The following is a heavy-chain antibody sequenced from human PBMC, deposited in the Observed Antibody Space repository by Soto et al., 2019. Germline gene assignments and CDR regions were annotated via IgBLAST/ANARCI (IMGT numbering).Heavy chain of an antibody. V-gene: IGHV3-53*01. Sequence: PGGSLRLSCVASGFTVSSNYMSWVRQAPGKGLEWISIIYSGGSTYYAESVKGRFTISRDNSKNTLYLQMYSLRAEDTAVYYCARDSIAGGYYYYYGLDVWGQGTTVTVSS. J-gene: IGHJ6*02. D-gene: IGHD6-13*01. CDR3: ARDSIAGGYYYYYGLDV. CDR1: GFTVSSNY. CDR2: IYSGGST.